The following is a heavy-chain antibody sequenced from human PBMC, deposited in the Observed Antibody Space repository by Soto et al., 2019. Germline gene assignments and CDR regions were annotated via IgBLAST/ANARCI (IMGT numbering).Heavy chain of an antibody. CDR1: GGSIISGDYY. CDR2: IYYSGST. D-gene: IGHD2-2*01. V-gene: IGHV4-30-4*01. Sequence: PSETLSLTCTVSGGSIISGDYYWSWIRQPPGKGLEWIGYIYYSGSTYYNPSLKSRVTISVDTSKNQFSLKLSPVTAADTAVYYCARDGAAARRVYYYYYGMDVWGQGTTVTVSS. J-gene: IGHJ6*02. CDR3: ARDGAAARRVYYYYYGMDV.